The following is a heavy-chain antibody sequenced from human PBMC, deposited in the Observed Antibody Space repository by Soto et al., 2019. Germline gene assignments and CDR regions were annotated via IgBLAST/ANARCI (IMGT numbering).Heavy chain of an antibody. Sequence: PVGSLRLSCAASGFTFSNYSMSWVRQTPGKGLEWVSGISGSGGTTDYADSAKGRFTISRDKSKNTLYLQMNSLRPEDTAVYYCAKDRETSMVGSYFDSWGQGTMVTVYS. CDR1: GFTFSNYS. D-gene: IGHD3-10*01. CDR3: AKDRETSMVGSYFDS. CDR2: ISGSGGTT. V-gene: IGHV3-23*01. J-gene: IGHJ4*02.